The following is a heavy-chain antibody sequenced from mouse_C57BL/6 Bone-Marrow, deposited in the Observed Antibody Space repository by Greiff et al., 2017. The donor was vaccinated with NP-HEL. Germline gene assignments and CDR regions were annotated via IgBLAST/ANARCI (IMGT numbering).Heavy chain of an antibody. D-gene: IGHD3-3*01. CDR3: ARGGGTLGY. Sequence: EVKVEESGGGLVKPGGSLKLSCAASGFTFSDYGMHWVRQAPEKGLEWVAYISSGSSTIYYADTVKGRFTISRDNAKNTLFLQMTSLRSEDTAMYYCARGGGTLGYWGQGTTLTVSS. CDR2: ISSGSSTI. V-gene: IGHV5-17*01. J-gene: IGHJ2*01. CDR1: GFTFSDYG.